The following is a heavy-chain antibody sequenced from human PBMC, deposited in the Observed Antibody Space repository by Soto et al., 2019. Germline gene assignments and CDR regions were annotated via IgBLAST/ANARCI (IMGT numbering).Heavy chain of an antibody. V-gene: IGHV3-33*01. CDR3: ASGFTTNNYYYGVDV. D-gene: IGHD1-1*01. CDR2: IWYDGSNK. Sequence: PGGYLRLSCAASGFTFSSYGMHWVRQAPGKGLEWVAVIWYDGSNKYYADSVKGRFTISRDNSKNTLYLQMNSLRAEDTAVYYCASGFTTNNYYYGVDVSGQGTTV. J-gene: IGHJ6*02. CDR1: GFTFSSYG.